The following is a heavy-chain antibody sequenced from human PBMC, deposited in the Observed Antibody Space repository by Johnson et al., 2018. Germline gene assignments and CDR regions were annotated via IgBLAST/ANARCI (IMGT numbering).Heavy chain of an antibody. CDR1: GFTFGDHA. D-gene: IGHD3-22*01. V-gene: IGHV3-49*05. J-gene: IGHJ3*02. Sequence: QLVQSGGGLVKPGRSLRLSCTASGFTFGDHAMSWFRQAPGKGLEWVGFIRSKTYGGTTEYAASVKGRFSISRDDSKSVAYLHMNSLETADTAVYYCAKHPHYYDRRGDAFDIGGQGTMVTVSS. CDR2: IRSKTYGGTT. CDR3: AKHPHYYDRRGDAFDI.